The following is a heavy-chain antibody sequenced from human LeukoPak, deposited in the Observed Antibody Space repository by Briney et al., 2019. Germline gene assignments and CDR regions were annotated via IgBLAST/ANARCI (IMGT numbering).Heavy chain of an antibody. D-gene: IGHD3-10*01. CDR3: AKGRYYGSGSYRY. CDR1: GFTFSSYG. J-gene: IGHJ4*02. CDR2: ISGSGGST. V-gene: IGHV3-23*01. Sequence: PGGPLRLSCAASGFTFSSYGMSWVRQAPGKGLEWVSAISGSGGSTYYADSVKGRFTISRDNSKNTLYLQMNSLRAEDTAVYYCAKGRYYGSGSYRYWGQGTLVTVSS.